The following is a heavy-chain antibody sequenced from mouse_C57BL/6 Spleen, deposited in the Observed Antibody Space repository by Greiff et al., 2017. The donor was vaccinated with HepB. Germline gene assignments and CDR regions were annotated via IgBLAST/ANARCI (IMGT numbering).Heavy chain of an antibody. CDR3: VREGLTTVVRDYAMDY. CDR2: IRSKSSNYAT. D-gene: IGHD1-1*01. CDR1: GFTFNTYA. J-gene: IGHJ4*01. Sequence: EVHLVESGGGLVQPKGSLKLSCAASGFTFNTYAMHWVRQAPGKGLEWVARIRSKSSNYATYYADSVKDRFTISRDDSQSMLYLQMNNPKTEDTAMYYCVREGLTTVVRDYAMDYWGQGTSVTVSS. V-gene: IGHV10-3*01.